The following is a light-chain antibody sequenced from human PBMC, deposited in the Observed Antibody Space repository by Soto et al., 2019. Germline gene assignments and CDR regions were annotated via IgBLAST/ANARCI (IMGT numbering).Light chain of an antibody. CDR2: GAS. V-gene: IGKV3-20*01. CDR3: QQYKT. J-gene: IGKJ1*01. CDR1: QSVSSSY. Sequence: EIVLTQSPGTLSLSPGERATLYCRASQSVSSSYLAWYQQKPGQAPRLLIYGASSRATGIPDRFSGSGSGTDFTLTISRLEPEDFAVYYCQQYKTFGQGTKVAIK.